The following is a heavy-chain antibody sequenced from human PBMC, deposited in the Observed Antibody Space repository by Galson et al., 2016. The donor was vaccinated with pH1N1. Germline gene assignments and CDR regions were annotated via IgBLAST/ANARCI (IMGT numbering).Heavy chain of an antibody. CDR1: GGSISNSNYY. J-gene: IGHJ4*02. Sequence: ETLSLTCTVSGGSISNSNYYWGCIRQPPGTGLQWIANIYYSGITYYDASLKRRVTISVDTSKNQFSLKLNSVLAADTAVYDCARLWYGEYVDYWGQGTRVTVSS. CDR3: ARLWYGEYVDY. D-gene: IGHD3-10*01. V-gene: IGHV4-39*01. CDR2: IYYSGIT.